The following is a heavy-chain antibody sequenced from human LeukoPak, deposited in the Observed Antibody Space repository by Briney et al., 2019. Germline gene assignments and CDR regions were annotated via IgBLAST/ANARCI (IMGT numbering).Heavy chain of an antibody. CDR1: GYTFTSYG. CDR2: ISAYNGNT. J-gene: IGHJ3*02. D-gene: IGHD3-9*01. CDR3: ARDPPVLRYFDWLSDAFDI. V-gene: IGHV1-18*01. Sequence: GASVKVSCKASGYTFTSYGISWVRQAPGQGLEWMGWISAYNGNTNYAQKLQGRVTMTTDTSTSTAYMELRSLRSDDTAVYYCARDPPVLRYFDWLSDAFDIWGQGTMVTVSS.